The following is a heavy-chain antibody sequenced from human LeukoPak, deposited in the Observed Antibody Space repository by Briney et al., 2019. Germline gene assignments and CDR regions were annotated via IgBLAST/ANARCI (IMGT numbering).Heavy chain of an antibody. CDR1: GFTFNTYW. Sequence: GGSLRLSCAASGFTFNTYWMSWVRQAPGKGLEWVASIKQDGSDKYYVDSVKGRFTISRDNAKNSLYLQMNSLRAEDTAVYYCARDLGSRMGMTYFDYWGQGTLVTVSS. D-gene: IGHD2-15*01. CDR2: IKQDGSDK. CDR3: ARDLGSRMGMTYFDY. J-gene: IGHJ4*02. V-gene: IGHV3-7*01.